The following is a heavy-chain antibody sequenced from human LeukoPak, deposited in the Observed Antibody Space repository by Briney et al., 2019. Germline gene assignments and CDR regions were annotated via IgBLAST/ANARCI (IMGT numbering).Heavy chain of an antibody. D-gene: IGHD3-22*01. CDR1: GGSISSYY. V-gene: IGHV4-59*01. CDR3: ARSEVTYYYDSSGYSNAFDI. J-gene: IGHJ3*02. CDR2: IYYSGST. Sequence: PSETLSLTCTVSGGSISSYYWSWIRQPPGKGLEWIGYIYYSGSTNYNPSLKSRVTIAVDTSKNQFSLKLSSVTAADTAVYYCARSEVTYYYDSSGYSNAFDIWGQGTMVTVSS.